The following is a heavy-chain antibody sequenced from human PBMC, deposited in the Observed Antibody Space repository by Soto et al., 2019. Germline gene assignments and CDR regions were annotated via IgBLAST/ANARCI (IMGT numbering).Heavy chain of an antibody. CDR3: AREWELLSFDY. V-gene: IGHV3-30*03. J-gene: IGHJ4*02. CDR1: GFTFSSYG. Sequence: ESGGGVVQPGRSLRLSCAASGFTFSSYGMHWVRQAPGKGLEWVAVISYDGSNKYYADSVKGRFTISRDNSKNTLYLQMNSLRAEDTAVYYCAREWELLSFDYWGQGTLVTVSS. D-gene: IGHD1-26*01. CDR2: ISYDGSNK.